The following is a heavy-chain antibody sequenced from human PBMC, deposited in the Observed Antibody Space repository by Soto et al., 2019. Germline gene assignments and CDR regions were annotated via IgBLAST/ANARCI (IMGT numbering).Heavy chain of an antibody. CDR3: ARTPTLRDPDSSGLIDY. D-gene: IGHD3-22*01. CDR2: ISYDGSNK. CDR1: GFTFSSYA. J-gene: IGHJ4*02. V-gene: IGHV3-30-3*01. Sequence: QVQLVESGGGVVQPGRSLRLSCAASGFTFSSYAMHWVRQAPGKGLEWVAVISYDGSNKYYADSVKGRFTISRDNSKNTLYLQMNSLRAEDTAVYYCARTPTLRDPDSSGLIDYWGQGTLVTVSS.